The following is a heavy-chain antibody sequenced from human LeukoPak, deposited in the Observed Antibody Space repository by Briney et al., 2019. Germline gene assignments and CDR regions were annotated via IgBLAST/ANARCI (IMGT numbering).Heavy chain of an antibody. Sequence: ASVKVSCKTSRGTFNNYAISWVRQAPGQGLEWMGGIIPIFSTASYAQKFQGRVTITADESTSTAYMELSSLRSEDTAMYYCARDLTMVRGAKYRPYNWFDPWGQGTLVTVSS. CDR1: RGTFNNYA. J-gene: IGHJ5*02. D-gene: IGHD3-10*01. CDR2: IIPIFSTA. CDR3: ARDLTMVRGAKYRPYNWFDP. V-gene: IGHV1-69*13.